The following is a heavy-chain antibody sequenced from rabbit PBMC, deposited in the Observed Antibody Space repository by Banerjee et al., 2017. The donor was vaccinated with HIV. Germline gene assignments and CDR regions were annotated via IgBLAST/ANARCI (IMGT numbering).Heavy chain of an antibody. V-gene: IGHV1S45*01. CDR3: ARDLTGSSLYYNL. Sequence: EESGGDLVKPEGSLTLTCTASGFTISSSYWICWVRQAPGKGLEWIACIYTGSSVRTNYASWAKGRFTISKTSSTTVTLQMTSLTAADTATYFCARDLTGSSLYYNLWGPGTLVTVS. D-gene: IGHD1-1*01. CDR2: IYTGSSVRT. J-gene: IGHJ4*01. CDR1: GFTISSSYW.